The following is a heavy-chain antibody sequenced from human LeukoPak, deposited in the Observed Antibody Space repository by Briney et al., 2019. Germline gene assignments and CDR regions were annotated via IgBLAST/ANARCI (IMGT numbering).Heavy chain of an antibody. Sequence: ASVKVSRKASGYTFTSYDINWVRQATGQGLEWMGWMNPNSGDTGYAQKFQGRVTMTRNTSISTAYMELSSLRSEDTAVYYCAREETYYDFWSGWGFDYWGQGTLVTVSS. V-gene: IGHV1-8*01. CDR1: GYTFTSYD. D-gene: IGHD3-3*01. CDR3: AREETYYDFWSGWGFDY. CDR2: MNPNSGDT. J-gene: IGHJ4*02.